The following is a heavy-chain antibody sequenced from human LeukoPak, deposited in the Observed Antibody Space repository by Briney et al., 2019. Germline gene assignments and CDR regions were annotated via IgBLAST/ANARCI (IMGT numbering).Heavy chain of an antibody. V-gene: IGHV4-4*07. CDR2: IYSTGTS. CDR1: GGSISNSY. Sequence: SETLSLTCSVSGGSISNSYWSWIRQPAGKGLEWTGRIYSTGTSTYNPSLKRRVTMSVDTSKNQFSLKLISVTAADMAVYYCARGPGGATREGFDYWGQGTLVTVSS. J-gene: IGHJ4*02. CDR3: ARGPGGATREGFDY. D-gene: IGHD1-26*01.